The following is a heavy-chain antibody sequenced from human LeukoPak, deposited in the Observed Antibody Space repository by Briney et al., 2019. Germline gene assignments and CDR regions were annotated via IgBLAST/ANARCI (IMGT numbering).Heavy chain of an antibody. V-gene: IGHV4-31*03. CDR2: IHYSGSI. J-gene: IGHJ4*02. Sequence: SETLSLTCTVSGGSFSSGVYYWNWIRQHPGKGLGWIGCIHYSGSIHYTPSLRSRVTISVDTSKNQFSLKLSSVTAADTAMYYCARDSGSYPFAYWGQGTLVTVSS. D-gene: IGHD3-16*02. CDR3: ARDSGSYPFAY. CDR1: GGSFSSGVYY.